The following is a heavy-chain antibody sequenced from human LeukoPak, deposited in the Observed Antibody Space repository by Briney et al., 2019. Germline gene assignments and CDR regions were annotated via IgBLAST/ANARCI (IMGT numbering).Heavy chain of an antibody. V-gene: IGHV4-34*01. D-gene: IGHD3-22*01. Sequence: PSETLSLTCAVYGGSFSGYYWSWIRQPPGKGLEWIGEINHSGSTNYNPSLKSRVTISVDTSKNQFSLKLSSVTAAGTAVYYCARNHYYDSSGYLPWGQGTLVTVSS. CDR3: ARNHYYDSSGYLP. CDR2: INHSGST. CDR1: GGSFSGYY. J-gene: IGHJ5*02.